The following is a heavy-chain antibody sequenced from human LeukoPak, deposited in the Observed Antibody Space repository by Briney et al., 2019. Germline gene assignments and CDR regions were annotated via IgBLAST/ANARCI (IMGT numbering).Heavy chain of an antibody. D-gene: IGHD6-19*01. CDR2: IFGGGST. CDR1: GFTVSSNY. Sequence: GSLRLSCAASGFTVSSNYMGWVRQGPGKGLEWVSLIFGGGSTYYADSVKGRFTISRDNSKNTLYLQMNSLGAEDTALYYCARAVAGTLIYFDNWGQGTLVTVSS. CDR3: ARAVAGTLIYFDN. V-gene: IGHV3-53*01. J-gene: IGHJ4*02.